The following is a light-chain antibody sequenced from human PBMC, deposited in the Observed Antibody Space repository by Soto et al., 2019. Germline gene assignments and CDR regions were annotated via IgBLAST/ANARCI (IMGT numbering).Light chain of an antibody. CDR2: GAS. V-gene: IGKV3-15*01. Sequence: IVMTQSPATLSLSPGERATLSCGASQSVSSNLAWYQQKPGQAPRLLIYGASTRATGIPARFSGSGSGTEFTLTISSLQSEDFAVYYCQQYNNWPSTFGPGTKVDIK. J-gene: IGKJ3*01. CDR3: QQYNNWPST. CDR1: QSVSSN.